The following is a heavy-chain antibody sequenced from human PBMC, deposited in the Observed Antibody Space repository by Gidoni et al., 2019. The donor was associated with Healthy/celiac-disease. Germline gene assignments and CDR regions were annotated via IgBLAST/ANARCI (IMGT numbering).Heavy chain of an antibody. CDR1: GYHFTSYY. CDR2: INPSGGST. J-gene: IGHJ6*02. Sequence: QVQLVQSGAEVKKPGASVKVSCKASGYHFTSYYLHWVRQAPGQGLEWMGIINPSGGSTSYAQKFQGRVTMTRDTSTSTVYMELSSLRSEDTSVYYCARSPGRNYYGMDVWGQGTTVTVSS. V-gene: IGHV1-46*01. CDR3: ARSPGRNYYGMDV. D-gene: IGHD2-15*01.